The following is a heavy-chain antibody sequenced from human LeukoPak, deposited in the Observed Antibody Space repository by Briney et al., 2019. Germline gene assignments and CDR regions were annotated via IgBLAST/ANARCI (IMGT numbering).Heavy chain of an antibody. CDR3: ARGPLEYSSSFDY. V-gene: IGHV4-61*01. Sequence: SETLSLTCTVSGGSISSSSYYWRWIRQPPGKGLEWIGYIYYSGSTNYNPSLKSRVTISVDTSKNQVSLKLSSVTAADTAVYYCARGPLEYSSSFDYWGQGTLVSVSS. CDR2: IYYSGST. CDR1: GGSISSSSYY. D-gene: IGHD6-6*01. J-gene: IGHJ4*02.